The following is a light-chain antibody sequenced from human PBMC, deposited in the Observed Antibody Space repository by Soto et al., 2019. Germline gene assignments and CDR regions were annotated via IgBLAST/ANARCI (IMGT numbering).Light chain of an antibody. CDR3: QQYNNWPPL. CDR2: GGS. Sequence: EIVMTQSPATLSVSPGERATLSCRASQSVSSNLAWYQQKPGQAPRLLISGGSTRATGISARFSGSGSGTEFTLTISSLQSEDFAVYYCQQYNNWPPLFGGGTKVEIK. CDR1: QSVSSN. V-gene: IGKV3-15*01. J-gene: IGKJ4*01.